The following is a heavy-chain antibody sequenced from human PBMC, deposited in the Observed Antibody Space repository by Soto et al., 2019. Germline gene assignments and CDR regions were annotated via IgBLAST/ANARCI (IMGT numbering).Heavy chain of an antibody. D-gene: IGHD3-16*02. CDR2: ISGSGGST. V-gene: IGHV3-23*01. CDR3: ARIVPLDY. Sequence: GGSLRLSCAASGFTFSTYAIHWVRQAPGKGLEWVSGISGSGGSTYYADSVKGRFTISRDNSKDTLYLQMNSLRAEDTAVYYCARIVPLDYWGQGTLVTVSS. CDR1: GFTFSTYA. J-gene: IGHJ4*02.